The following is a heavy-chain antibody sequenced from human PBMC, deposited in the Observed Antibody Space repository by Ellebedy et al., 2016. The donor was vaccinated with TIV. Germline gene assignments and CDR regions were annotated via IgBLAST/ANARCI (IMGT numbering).Heavy chain of an antibody. CDR1: GFAFSTYW. CDR2: IKKDGSER. Sequence: GGSLRLSCAASGFAFSTYWMTWVRQAPGQGLEWVANIKKDGSERSYVDSVRGRFTISRDNAKNSLFLQMNSLRAEDTAVYFCAGLDYGVDVWGQGTTVIVSS. J-gene: IGHJ6*02. CDR3: AGLDYGVDV. D-gene: IGHD3/OR15-3a*01. V-gene: IGHV3-7*01.